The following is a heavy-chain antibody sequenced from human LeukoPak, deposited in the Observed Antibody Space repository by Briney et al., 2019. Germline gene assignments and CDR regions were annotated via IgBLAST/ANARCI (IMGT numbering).Heavy chain of an antibody. CDR2: ISSSSDTI. CDR3: ARAVSGSPGY. Sequence: PVGSLRLSCAASGVTLSSFSMTSVRQAPGRGLEWVSYISSSSDTIYYADSVKGRFTISRDNAKNSLYLQMNSLRDEDTAVYFCARAVSGSPGYWGQGTLVTVSS. V-gene: IGHV3-48*02. D-gene: IGHD6-19*01. J-gene: IGHJ4*02. CDR1: GVTLSSFS.